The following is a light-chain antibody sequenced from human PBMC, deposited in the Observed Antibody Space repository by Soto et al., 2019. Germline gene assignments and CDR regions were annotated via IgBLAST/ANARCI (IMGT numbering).Light chain of an antibody. V-gene: IGKV1-33*01. Sequence: DIQMTQSPSSLSASVGDRVTITCQSSQDIITSLNWYQQKPGRAPKLLIYDASNLETGVPSWFSGSGSGTDFTFTISSLQPADIATYYCQHYHNLPITFGQRKRLEIK. CDR3: QHYHNLPIT. CDR1: QDIITS. J-gene: IGKJ5*01. CDR2: DAS.